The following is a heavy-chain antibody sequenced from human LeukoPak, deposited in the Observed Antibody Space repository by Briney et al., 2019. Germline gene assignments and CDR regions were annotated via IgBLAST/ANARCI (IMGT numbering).Heavy chain of an antibody. J-gene: IGHJ6*02. Sequence: GGSLRLSCTASGFTFGDYAMSWVRRAPGKGLEWVGFIRSKAYRGTTEYAASVKGRFTISRDDSKSIAYLQMNSLKTEDTAVYYCTRDGTFYDILTGYQLEYYYYYGMDVWGQGTTVTISS. CDR2: IRSKAYRGTT. CDR1: GFTFGDYA. V-gene: IGHV3-49*04. CDR3: TRDGTFYDILTGYQLEYYYYYGMDV. D-gene: IGHD3-9*01.